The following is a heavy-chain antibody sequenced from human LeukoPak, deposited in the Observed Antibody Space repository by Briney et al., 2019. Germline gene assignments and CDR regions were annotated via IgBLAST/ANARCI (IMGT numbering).Heavy chain of an antibody. V-gene: IGHV4-30-2*01. Sequence: SETLSLTCTVSGGSISSGGYYWSWIRQPPGKGLEWIGYIYHSGSTYYNPSLKSRVTISVDTSKNQFSLKLSSVTAADTAVYYCARDLFNDYVWGSYRADAFDIWGQGTMVTVSS. D-gene: IGHD3-16*02. J-gene: IGHJ3*02. CDR2: IYHSGST. CDR1: GGSISSGGYY. CDR3: ARDLFNDYVWGSYRADAFDI.